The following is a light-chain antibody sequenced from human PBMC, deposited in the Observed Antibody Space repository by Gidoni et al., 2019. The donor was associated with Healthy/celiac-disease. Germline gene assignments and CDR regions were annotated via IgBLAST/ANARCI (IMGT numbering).Light chain of an antibody. J-gene: IGKJ1*01. CDR2: GAS. Sequence: EIVLTQSPGTLSLSPGERATLSCRASQSVSSSYVAWYQQKPGQAPRLLIYGASSRATGIPDRFSGSGSGTDFTLTISRLEPEDFAVYYCQQYGSSSTWTFGQXTKVEIK. CDR1: QSVSSSY. CDR3: QQYGSSSTWT. V-gene: IGKV3-20*01.